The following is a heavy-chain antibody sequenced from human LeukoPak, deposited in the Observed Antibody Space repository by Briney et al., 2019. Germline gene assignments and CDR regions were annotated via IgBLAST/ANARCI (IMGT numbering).Heavy chain of an antibody. CDR3: ARARASSIAARTLHGY. D-gene: IGHD6-6*01. J-gene: IGHJ4*02. Sequence: ASVKVSCKASGYTFTGYYMHWVRQAPGQGLEWMGWINPNSGGTNYAQKFQGRVTMTRDTSISTAYMELSRLRSDDTAVYYCARARASSIAARTLHGYWGQGTLVTVSS. V-gene: IGHV1-2*02. CDR2: INPNSGGT. CDR1: GYTFTGYY.